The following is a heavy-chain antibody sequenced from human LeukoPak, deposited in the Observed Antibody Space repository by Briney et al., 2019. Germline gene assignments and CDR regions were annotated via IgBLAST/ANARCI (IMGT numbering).Heavy chain of an antibody. D-gene: IGHD4-17*01. Sequence: GGSLRLSCAAFGVAVSGYWMNWVRQAPGKGLVWVARINSDGSSTSHADSVKGRFTISRDNSKNTLYLQMNSLRAEDTAVYFCASSTMTTRGVSAFDLWGQGTLVTVSS. CDR3: ASSTMTTRGVSAFDL. CDR2: INSDGSST. V-gene: IGHV3-74*01. CDR1: GVAVSGYW. J-gene: IGHJ3*01.